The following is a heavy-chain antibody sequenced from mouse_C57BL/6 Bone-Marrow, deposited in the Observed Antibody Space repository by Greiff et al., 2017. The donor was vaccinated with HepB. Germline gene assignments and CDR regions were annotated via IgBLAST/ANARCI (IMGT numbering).Heavy chain of an antibody. Sequence: VQVVESGAELVRPGASVKLSCKASGYTFTDYYINWVKQRPGQGLEWIARIYPGSGNTYYNEKFKGKATLTAEKSSSTAYMQLSSLTSEDSAVYFCARGGSSLYFDYWGQGTTLTVSS. CDR1: GYTFTDYY. V-gene: IGHV1-76*01. CDR2: IYPGSGNT. D-gene: IGHD1-1*01. J-gene: IGHJ2*01. CDR3: ARGGSSLYFDY.